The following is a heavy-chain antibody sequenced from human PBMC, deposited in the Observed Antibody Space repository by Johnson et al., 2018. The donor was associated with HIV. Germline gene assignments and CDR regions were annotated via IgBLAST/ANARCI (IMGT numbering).Heavy chain of an antibody. CDR1: GFTFINYW. V-gene: IGHV3-74*01. CDR2: MNADGKTT. Sequence: VQLVESGGGLVKPGGSLRLSCAASGFTFINYWMHWVRQAPGKGLVWVSRMNADGKTTTYADSVKGRFTISRDDSKNTLYLQMNSLRVEDTAVYYCAKDRTGFDAFDIWGQGTMVTVSS. CDR3: AKDRTGFDAFDI. D-gene: IGHD1-1*01. J-gene: IGHJ3*02.